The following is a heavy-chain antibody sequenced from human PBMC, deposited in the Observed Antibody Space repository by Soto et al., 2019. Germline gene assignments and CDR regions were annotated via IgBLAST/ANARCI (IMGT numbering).Heavy chain of an antibody. Sequence: ASVKVSCKASGYTFTSYGISWVRQAPGQGLEWMGWISAYNGNTNYAQKLQGRVTMTTDTSTSTAYMELRSLRSDDTAVYYCARAPTSRRIAADGNYYWGQGTLVPVSS. CDR2: ISAYNGNT. V-gene: IGHV1-18*01. CDR1: GYTFTSYG. CDR3: ARAPTSRRIAADGNYY. J-gene: IGHJ4*02. D-gene: IGHD6-13*01.